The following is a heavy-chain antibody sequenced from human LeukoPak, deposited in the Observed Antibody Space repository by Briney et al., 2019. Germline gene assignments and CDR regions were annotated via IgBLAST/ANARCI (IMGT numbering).Heavy chain of an antibody. Sequence: GGSLRLSCSASGFTFSSYGMHWVRQAPGKGLEWVAVIWYDGSNKYYADSVKGRFTISRDNSKNTLYLQMNSLRAEDTAVYYCARGRRITIFGVVIGPFDYWGQGTLVTVSS. J-gene: IGHJ4*02. V-gene: IGHV3-33*01. CDR3: ARGRRITIFGVVIGPFDY. CDR2: IWYDGSNK. D-gene: IGHD3-3*01. CDR1: GFTFSSYG.